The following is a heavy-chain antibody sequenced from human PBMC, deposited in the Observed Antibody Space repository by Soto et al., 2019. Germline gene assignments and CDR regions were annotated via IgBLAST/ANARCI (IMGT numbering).Heavy chain of an antibody. J-gene: IGHJ4*02. CDR1: GFTFRSYA. CDR3: ARDLASPSQSRPPNIAVAGACDY. Sequence: QVQLVESGGGVVQPGRSLRLSCAASGFTFRSYAMHWVRQAPGKGLEWVAVISYDGSNKYYADSVKGRFTISRDNSKNTLYLQMNSLRAEDTAVYYCARDLASPSQSRPPNIAVAGACDYWGQGTLVTVSS. D-gene: IGHD6-19*01. V-gene: IGHV3-30-3*01. CDR2: ISYDGSNK.